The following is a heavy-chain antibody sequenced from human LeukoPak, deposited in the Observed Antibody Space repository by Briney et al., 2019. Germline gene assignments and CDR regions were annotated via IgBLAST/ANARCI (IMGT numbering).Heavy chain of an antibody. V-gene: IGHV3-21*01. J-gene: IGHJ4*02. Sequence: GGSLRLSCAASGFTFSSYSMNWVPQAPGKGLEWVSSISSSSYIYYADSVKGRFTISRDNAKNSLYLQMNSLRAEDTAVYCCARDGSLDYWGQGTLVTVSS. CDR3: ARDGSLDY. CDR2: ISSSSYI. CDR1: GFTFSSYS.